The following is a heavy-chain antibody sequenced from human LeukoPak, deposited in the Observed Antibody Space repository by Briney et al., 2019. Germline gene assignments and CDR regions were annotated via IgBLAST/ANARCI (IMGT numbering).Heavy chain of an antibody. CDR2: FDPEDGET. J-gene: IGHJ4*02. V-gene: IGHV1-24*01. D-gene: IGHD6-13*01. CDR1: GYTLTELS. Sequence: GASVKVSCKVSGYTLTELSMHWVRQAPGKGLEWMGGFDPEDGETIYAQKFQGRVTMTEDTSTDTAYMELSSLRSEDTAVYYCATSGRREQLVPHYFDCWGQGTLVTVSS. CDR3: ATSGRREQLVPHYFDC.